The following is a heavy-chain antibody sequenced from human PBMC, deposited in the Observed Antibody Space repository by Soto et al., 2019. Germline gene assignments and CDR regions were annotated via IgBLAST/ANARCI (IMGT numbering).Heavy chain of an antibody. Sequence: PGGSLRLSCAASGFTFSSYGMHWVRQAPGKGLEWVAVIWYDGSNKYYADSVRGRFTISRDNSKNTLYLQMNSLRAEDTAVYYCARDNRNDLYLDYWGQGTLVTVSS. V-gene: IGHV3-33*01. CDR1: GFTFSSYG. CDR2: IWYDGSNK. J-gene: IGHJ4*02. CDR3: ARDNRNDLYLDY. D-gene: IGHD1-20*01.